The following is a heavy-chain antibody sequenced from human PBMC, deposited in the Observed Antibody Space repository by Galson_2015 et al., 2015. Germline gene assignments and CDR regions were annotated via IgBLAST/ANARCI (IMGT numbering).Heavy chain of an antibody. Sequence: SLRLSCAASGFTFGSYAMSWVRQAPGKGLEWVAVISYDGSNKYYADSVKGRFTISRDNSKNTLYLQMNSLRAEDTAVYYCAKDRGGFGELLSRYYYYYGMDVWGQGTTVTVSS. CDR3: AKDRGGFGELLSRYYYYYGMDV. D-gene: IGHD3-10*01. CDR2: ISYDGSNK. CDR1: GFTFGSYA. V-gene: IGHV3-30*18. J-gene: IGHJ6*02.